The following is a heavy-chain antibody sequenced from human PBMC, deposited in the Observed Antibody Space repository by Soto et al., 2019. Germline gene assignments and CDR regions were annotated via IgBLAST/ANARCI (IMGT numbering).Heavy chain of an antibody. CDR2: ISGSGGST. CDR1: GFTFSSYA. D-gene: IGHD3-9*01. J-gene: IGHJ6*02. V-gene: IGHV3-23*01. CDR3: AKGWRVRYFDWRPPYYYGMDV. Sequence: EVQLLESGGGLVQPGGSLRLSCAASGFTFSSYAMSWVRQAPGKGLEWVSAISGSGGSTYYADSVKGRFTISRDNSKNTLYLQMNSLRAEDTAVYYCAKGWRVRYFDWRPPYYYGMDVWGQGTTVTVSS.